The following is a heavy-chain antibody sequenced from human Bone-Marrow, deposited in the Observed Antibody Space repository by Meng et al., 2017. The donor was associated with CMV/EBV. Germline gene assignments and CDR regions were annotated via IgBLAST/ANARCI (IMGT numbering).Heavy chain of an antibody. J-gene: IGHJ2*01. CDR2: INPNSGGT. D-gene: IGHD3-3*01. CDR3: ARGGLGYDFWSGYYPIYWYFDL. CDR1: GYTFTGYY. V-gene: IGHV1-2*02. Sequence: ASVKVSCKASGYTFTGYYMHWVRQAPGQGLEWMGWINPNSGGTNYAQKFQGRVTMTRDTSISTAYMELSSVTAADTAVYYCARGGLGYDFWSGYYPIYWYFDLWGLGTLVTVSS.